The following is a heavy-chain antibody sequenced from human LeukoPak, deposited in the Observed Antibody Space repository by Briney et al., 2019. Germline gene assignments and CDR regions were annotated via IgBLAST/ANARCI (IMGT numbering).Heavy chain of an antibody. D-gene: IGHD3-10*01. V-gene: IGHV4-34*01. Sequence: PSETLSLTCAVYGGSFSGYYWSWIRQPPVKGLEWIGEINHSGSTNYNPSLKSRVTISVDTSKNQFSLKLSSVTAADTAVYYCARGSSGFDYWGQGTLVTVSS. J-gene: IGHJ4*02. CDR2: INHSGST. CDR1: GGSFSGYY. CDR3: ARGSSGFDY.